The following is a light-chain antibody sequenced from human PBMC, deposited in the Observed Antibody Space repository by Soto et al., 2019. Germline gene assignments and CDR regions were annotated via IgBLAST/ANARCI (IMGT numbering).Light chain of an antibody. CDR2: EVS. Sequence: QSALTQPPSASGSPGQSVTISCTETSSDVGGYNYVSWYQQHPGKAPKLMIYEVSKRPSGVPDRFSGSKSGNTASLTVSGLQAEDEADYYCSSYAGSNNWNFGTGTKLTVI. CDR1: SSDVGGYNY. J-gene: IGLJ1*01. CDR3: SSYAGSNNWN. V-gene: IGLV2-8*01.